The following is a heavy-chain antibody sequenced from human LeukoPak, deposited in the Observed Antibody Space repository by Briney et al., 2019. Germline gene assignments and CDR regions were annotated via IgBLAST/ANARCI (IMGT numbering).Heavy chain of an antibody. CDR1: GGSISSSSYY. CDR3: ARLRPGNSWSVGAFQSSQYYMDV. J-gene: IGHJ6*03. CDR2: IYYSGST. D-gene: IGHD6-13*01. Sequence: SETLSLTCTVSGGSISSSSYYWGWIRQPPGKGLEWIGSIYYSGSTYYNPSLKSRLTMSVDTSKNQFSLKLSSVTAADTAVYYCARLRPGNSWSVGAFQSSQYYMDVWGRGTTVTISS. V-gene: IGHV4-39*07.